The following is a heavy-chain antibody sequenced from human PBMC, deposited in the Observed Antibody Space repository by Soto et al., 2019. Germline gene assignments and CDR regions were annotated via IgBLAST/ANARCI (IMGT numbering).Heavy chain of an antibody. Sequence: EVQLVESGGGLVKPGGSLRLSCAAXXXTFSNAWMSWVRQAPGKGLEWVGRIKSKTDGGTTDYAAPVKGRFTISRDDSKNTLYLQMNSLKTEDTAVYYCTTTQYSSSFYWGQGTLVTVSS. J-gene: IGHJ4*02. V-gene: IGHV3-15*01. CDR2: IKSKTDGGTT. CDR3: TTTQYSSSFY. CDR1: XXTFSNAW. D-gene: IGHD6-6*01.